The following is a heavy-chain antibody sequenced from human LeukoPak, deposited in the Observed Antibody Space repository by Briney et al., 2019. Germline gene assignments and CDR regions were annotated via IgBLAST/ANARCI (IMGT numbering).Heavy chain of an antibody. V-gene: IGHV3-66*02. CDR1: GFTVSSNY. CDR3: ARGPKGIYDSSGYYYECY. D-gene: IGHD3-22*01. J-gene: IGHJ4*02. Sequence: GGSLRLSCAASGFTVSSNYMSWVRPAPGKGLEWVSVISSGGSTYYADSVKGRFTISRDNSKNTLYLQMNSLRAEDTAVYYCARGPKGIYDSSGYYYECYWGQGTLVTVSS. CDR2: ISSGGST.